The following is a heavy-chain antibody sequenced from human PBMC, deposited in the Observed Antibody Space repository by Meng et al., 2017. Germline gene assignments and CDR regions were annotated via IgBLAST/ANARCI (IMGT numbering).Heavy chain of an antibody. CDR2: SNAGNGNT. V-gene: IGHV1-3*02. Sequence: ASVKVSCKASGYTFTSYAMHWVRQAPGQRLEWMGWSNAGNGNTKYSQEFQGRVTMTEDTSTDTAYMELSSLRSEDTAVYYCAHRSISSTSSYIAHYYYYYGMDVWGQGTTVTVSS. CDR1: GYTFTSYA. J-gene: IGHJ6*02. CDR3: AHRSISSTSSYIAHYYYYYGMDV. D-gene: IGHD2-2*02.